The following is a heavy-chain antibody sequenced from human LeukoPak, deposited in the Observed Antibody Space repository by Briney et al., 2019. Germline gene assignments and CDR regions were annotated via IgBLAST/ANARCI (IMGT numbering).Heavy chain of an antibody. V-gene: IGHV3-7*03. D-gene: IGHD2-15*01. J-gene: IGHJ4*02. CDR3: ASGPRVARLDY. CDR1: GGSISSSNW. CDR2: IKQDGSEK. Sequence: ETLSLTCAVSGGSISSSNWWSWVRQAPGKGLEWVANIKQDGSEKYYVDSVKGRFTISRDNAKNSLYLQMDSLRAEDTAVYYCASGPRVARLDYWGQGTLVTVSS.